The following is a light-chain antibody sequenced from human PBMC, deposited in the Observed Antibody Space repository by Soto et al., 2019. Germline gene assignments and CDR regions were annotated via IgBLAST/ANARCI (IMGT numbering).Light chain of an antibody. CDR2: DAS. V-gene: IGKV3-11*01. Sequence: EIVFTQSPVTLSFSPGERGTLSCRASQSVSSYLAWYQQKPGQAPRLLIYDASNTATGIPARFSGSGSGTDFTLTISSLEPEDFAVYYCQQRSNWPPSLTLGGGTKVDIK. J-gene: IGKJ4*01. CDR1: QSVSSY. CDR3: QQRSNWPPSLT.